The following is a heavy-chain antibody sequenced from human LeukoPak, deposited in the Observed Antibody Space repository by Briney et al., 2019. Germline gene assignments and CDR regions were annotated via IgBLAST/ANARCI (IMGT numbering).Heavy chain of an antibody. CDR3: ARDYYYGSGSYYPLGFNYYYMDV. Sequence: ASVKVSCKASGYTFTSYGISWVRQAPGQGLEWMGWISAYNGNTNYAQKLQGGVTMTTDTSTSTAYMELRSLRSDDTAVYYCARDYYYGSGSYYPLGFNYYYMDVWGKGTTVTVSS. CDR2: ISAYNGNT. V-gene: IGHV1-18*01. D-gene: IGHD3-10*01. CDR1: GYTFTSYG. J-gene: IGHJ6*03.